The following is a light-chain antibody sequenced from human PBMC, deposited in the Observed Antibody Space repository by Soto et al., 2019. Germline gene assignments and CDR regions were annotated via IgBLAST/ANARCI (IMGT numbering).Light chain of an antibody. J-gene: IGLJ2*01. V-gene: IGLV3-1*01. CDR1: KLGDKY. CDR3: QAWDNSPHVV. Sequence: SYELTQPPSVSVSPGQTASITCSGDKLGDKYACWYQQKPGQSPVLVIYQDSKRPSGIPERFSGSNSGNTATLTISGTQAMYQADYYCQAWDNSPHVVFGGGTKLTVL. CDR2: QDS.